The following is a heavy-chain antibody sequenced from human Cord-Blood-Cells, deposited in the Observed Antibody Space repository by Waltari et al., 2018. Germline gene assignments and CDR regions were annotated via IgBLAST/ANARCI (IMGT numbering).Heavy chain of an antibody. CDR1: GGSISSYY. J-gene: IGHJ6*02. V-gene: IGHV4-59*01. D-gene: IGHD3-10*01. CDR2: SYYRGST. Sequence: GPGLVKPSETLSLSCTVPGGSISSYYWSWIRQPPGKGLEWIGYSYYRGSTNYNPSLKSRVTISVDTSKNQFSLKLSPVTAADTAVYYCARVLTYGSGSYYYYYYGMDVWGQGTTVTVSS. CDR3: ARVLTYGSGSYYYYYYGMDV.